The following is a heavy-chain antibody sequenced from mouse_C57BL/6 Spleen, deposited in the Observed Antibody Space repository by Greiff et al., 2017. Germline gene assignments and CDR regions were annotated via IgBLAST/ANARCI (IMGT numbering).Heavy chain of an antibody. Sequence: VQLQQSGAELVRPGASVTLSCKASGYTFTDYEMHWVKQTPVHGLEWIGAIDPETGGTAYNQKFKGKAILTADKSSSTAYMELRSLTSEDSAVYYCTRGDGNYDYCDYWGQGTTLTVSS. J-gene: IGHJ2*01. V-gene: IGHV1-15*01. D-gene: IGHD2-1*01. CDR2: IDPETGGT. CDR3: TRGDGNYDYCDY. CDR1: GYTFTDYE.